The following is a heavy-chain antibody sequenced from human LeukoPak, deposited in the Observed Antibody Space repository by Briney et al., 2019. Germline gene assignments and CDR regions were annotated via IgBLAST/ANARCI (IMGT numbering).Heavy chain of an antibody. D-gene: IGHD2-2*01. Sequence: ASVKVSCKASGYTFTTYYMHWVRQARGQGLEWMGIIDPSGGSATYAQKFQGRVTMTRDTSTRTFYMELNSLRSEDTAIYYCARRVYCSSASCYHYYYYMDVWGKGTTVTVSS. V-gene: IGHV1-46*03. CDR2: IDPSGGSA. CDR1: GYTFTTYY. J-gene: IGHJ6*03. CDR3: ARRVYCSSASCYHYYYYMDV.